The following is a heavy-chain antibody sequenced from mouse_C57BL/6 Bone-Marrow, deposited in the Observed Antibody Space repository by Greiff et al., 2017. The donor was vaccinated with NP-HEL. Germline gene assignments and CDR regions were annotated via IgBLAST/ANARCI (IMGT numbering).Heavy chain of an antibody. CDR2: FYPGSGSI. CDR1: GYTFTEYT. Sequence: QVHVKQSGAELVKPGASVKLSCKASGYTFTEYTIHWVKQRSGQGLEWIGWFYPGSGSIKYNEKFKDKATLTADKSSSTVYMELSRLTSEDSAVYFCARHEVDYDGFYWYFDVWGTGTTVTVSS. CDR3: ARHEVDYDGFYWYFDV. D-gene: IGHD2-4*01. J-gene: IGHJ1*03. V-gene: IGHV1-62-2*01.